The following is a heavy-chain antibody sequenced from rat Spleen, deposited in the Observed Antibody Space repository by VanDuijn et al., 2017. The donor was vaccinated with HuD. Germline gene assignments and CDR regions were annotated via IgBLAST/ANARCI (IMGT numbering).Heavy chain of an antibody. CDR3: ARTTTVATGGFAY. CDR2: ISYDGSST. Sequence: EVQLVESGGGLVQPGRSLKLSCAASGFTFSDYNMAWVRQAPKKGLEWVATISYDGSSTYYRDAVKGRFTISRDNAKKPQYLQMDSLRSEDTATYYCARTTTVATGGFAYWGQGTLVTVSS. D-gene: IGHD1-3*01. V-gene: IGHV5-7*01. J-gene: IGHJ3*01. CDR1: GFTFSDYN.